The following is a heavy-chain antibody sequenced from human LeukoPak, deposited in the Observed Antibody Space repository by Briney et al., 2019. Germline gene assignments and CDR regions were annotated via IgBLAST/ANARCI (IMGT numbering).Heavy chain of an antibody. CDR2: IIPIFGAA. CDR1: GGTFSSYA. V-gene: IGHV1-69*13. J-gene: IGHJ4*02. CDR3: ARGVRGVIITG. D-gene: IGHD3-10*01. Sequence: GASVKVSCKASGGTFSSYAISWVRQAPGQGLEWMGGIIPIFGAANYAQKFQGRVTITADESTSTAYMELSSLRSEDTAVYYCARGVRGVIITGWGQGTLVTVSS.